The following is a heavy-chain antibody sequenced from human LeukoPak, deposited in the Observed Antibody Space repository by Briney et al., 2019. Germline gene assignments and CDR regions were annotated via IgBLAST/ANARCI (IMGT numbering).Heavy chain of an antibody. CDR2: ISGSGGST. V-gene: IGHV3-23*01. CDR3: AKDAVVIMPTAIINWFDP. Sequence: GGSLRLSCAASGFTFSSYAMSWVRQAPGKGLEWVSAISGSGGSTYYADSVKGRSTISRDNSKNTLYLQMNSLRAEDTAVYYCAKDAVVIMPTAIINWFDPWGQGTLVTVSS. J-gene: IGHJ5*02. D-gene: IGHD2-2*01. CDR1: GFTFSSYA.